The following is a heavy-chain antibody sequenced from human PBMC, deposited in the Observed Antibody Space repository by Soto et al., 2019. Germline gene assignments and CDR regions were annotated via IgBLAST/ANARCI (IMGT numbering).Heavy chain of an antibody. CDR2: IYYSGST. Sequence: SDTLSLTCTVSGGSISSGDYYWSWIRQPPGKGLEWIGYIYYSGSTYYNPSLKSRVTISVDTSKNQFSLKLSSVTAADTAVYYCASTVGYCSGGSCYGYGWFDPWGQGTLVTVSS. J-gene: IGHJ5*02. CDR1: GGSISSGDYY. CDR3: ASTVGYCSGGSCYGYGWFDP. V-gene: IGHV4-30-4*02. D-gene: IGHD2-15*01.